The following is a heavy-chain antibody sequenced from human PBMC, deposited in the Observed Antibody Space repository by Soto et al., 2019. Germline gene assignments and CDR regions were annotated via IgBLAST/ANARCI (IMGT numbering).Heavy chain of an antibody. V-gene: IGHV3-49*04. CDR1: GFSRGGYA. CDR3: TRVASDYGDYYFDY. D-gene: IGHD4-17*01. CDR2: IRNKAYGGTT. J-gene: IGHJ4*02. Sequence: GGALRRSCTASGFSRGGYAMSWVRQAPGKGLEWVGFIRNKAYGGTTEYAASVKGRFTISRDDSKSIAYLQMNSLKTEDTAVYYCTRVASDYGDYYFDYWGQGTLVTVSS.